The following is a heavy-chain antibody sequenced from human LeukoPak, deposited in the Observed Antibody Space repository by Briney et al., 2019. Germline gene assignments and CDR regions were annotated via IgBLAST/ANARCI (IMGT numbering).Heavy chain of an antibody. D-gene: IGHD2-8*01. J-gene: IGHJ5*01. Sequence: SETLSLTCTVSDSPITSTYYWAWFRQPPGKGLEWIATVFRLQTVRTFNNPSLEPRVTMSLDPSQNQFSLNLTSVTAADTALYFCARVLHAPYLIDSWGQGTLVTVSS. CDR3: ARVLHAPYLIDS. V-gene: IGHV4-38-2*02. CDR2: VFRLQTVRT. CDR1: DSPITSTYY.